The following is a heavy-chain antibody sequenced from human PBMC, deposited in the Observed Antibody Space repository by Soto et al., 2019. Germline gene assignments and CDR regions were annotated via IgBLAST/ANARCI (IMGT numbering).Heavy chain of an antibody. CDR3: ARDFDRTNGSYWFDP. J-gene: IGHJ5*02. CDR2: VHDSGNT. Sequence: QVQLQESGPGLVEPSGTLSLTCGVSGGSISSSLWWSWVRQPPGKGLEWIGEVHDSGNTNYNPSLASRVPISVDKSKNQFSLKLSSVTAADTAVYYCARDFDRTNGSYWFDPGGQGTLVTVSS. CDR1: GGSISSSLW. D-gene: IGHD3-10*01. V-gene: IGHV4-4*02.